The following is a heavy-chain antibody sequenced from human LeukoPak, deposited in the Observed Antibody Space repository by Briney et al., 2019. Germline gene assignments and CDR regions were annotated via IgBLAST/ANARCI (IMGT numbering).Heavy chain of an antibody. CDR1: GFTVSSNY. CDR2: IYSGGST. J-gene: IGHJ3*02. Sequence: GGSLRLSCAASGFTVSSNYMSWVRQAPGKGLEWVSVIYSGGSTYYADSVKGRFTISRDNSKNTLHLQMNSLRAEDTAVYYCARALRGSREAFDIWGQGTMVTVSS. V-gene: IGHV3-53*01. CDR3: ARALRGSREAFDI. D-gene: IGHD1-26*01.